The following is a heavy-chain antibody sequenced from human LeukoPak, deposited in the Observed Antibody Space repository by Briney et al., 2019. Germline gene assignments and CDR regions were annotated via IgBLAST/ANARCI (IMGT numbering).Heavy chain of an antibody. V-gene: IGHV3-21*01. J-gene: IGHJ4*02. Sequence: GGSLRLSCAASGFTFSSYEMNWVRQAPGKGLEWVSSISSSSSYIYYADSLKGRFTISRDNAKNSLYLQMNSLRAEDTAVYYCAREGYQLERIDRSLAYWGQGTLVTVSS. CDR3: AREGYQLERIDRSLAY. CDR2: ISSSSSYI. D-gene: IGHD1-1*01. CDR1: GFTFSSYE.